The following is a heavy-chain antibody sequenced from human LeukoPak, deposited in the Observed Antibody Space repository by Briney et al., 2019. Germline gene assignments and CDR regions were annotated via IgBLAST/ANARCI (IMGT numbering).Heavy chain of an antibody. V-gene: IGHV3-53*01. D-gene: IGHD3-22*01. Sequence: GGSLRLSCEVSGFSVEGNYMTWVRQVPGRGLEWVALIFSGDSTDYPDSVKGRFTISRDKSKNTLHLQMDSLRPEDTAMYYCALTYYFDRRGYSYFDYWGQGALVTVSS. CDR2: IFSGDST. J-gene: IGHJ4*02. CDR1: GFSVEGNY. CDR3: ALTYYFDRRGYSYFDY.